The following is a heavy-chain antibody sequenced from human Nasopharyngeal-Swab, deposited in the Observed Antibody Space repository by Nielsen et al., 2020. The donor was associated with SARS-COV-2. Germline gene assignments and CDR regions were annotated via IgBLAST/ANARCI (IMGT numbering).Heavy chain of an antibody. CDR2: ISYDGSNK. CDR3: ARPDYDASFQH. D-gene: IGHD3-22*01. CDR1: GFTFSSYA. J-gene: IGHJ1*01. V-gene: IGHV3-30-3*01. Sequence: SLRLSCAASGFTFSSYAMHWVRQAPGKGLEWVAVISYDGSNKYYADSVKGRFTISRDNSKNTLYLQMNSLRAEDTAVYYCARPDYDASFQHWGQGTLVTVSS.